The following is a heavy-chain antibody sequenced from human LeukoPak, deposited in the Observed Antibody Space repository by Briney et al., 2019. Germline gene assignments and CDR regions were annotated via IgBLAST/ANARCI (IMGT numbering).Heavy chain of an antibody. CDR1: GFTFSSYS. D-gene: IGHD6-19*01. Sequence: PGGSLRLSCAASGFTFSSYSMNWVRQAPGKGLEWVSSISSSSSYIYYADSVKGRLTISRDNAKNSLYLQMNSLRAEDTAVYYSAREKEQWLGFDPWGQGTLVTVSS. V-gene: IGHV3-21*01. CDR2: ISSSSSYI. CDR3: AREKEQWLGFDP. J-gene: IGHJ5*02.